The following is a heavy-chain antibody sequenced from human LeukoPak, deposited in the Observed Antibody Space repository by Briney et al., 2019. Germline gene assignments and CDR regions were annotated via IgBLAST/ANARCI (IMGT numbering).Heavy chain of an antibody. V-gene: IGHV3-53*01. CDR3: AKNNPQDYYGSGSYSVY. D-gene: IGHD3-10*01. CDR1: GFSIRSNY. J-gene: IGHJ4*02. CDR2: VYASGNT. Sequence: PGGSLRLSCAASGFSIRSNYMSWVRQAPGKGLEWVSIVYASGNTYYSDSVKGRFTISRDNSKNTLYLQMNSLRAEDTAVYYCAKNNPQDYYGSGSYSVYWGLGNLVTVSS.